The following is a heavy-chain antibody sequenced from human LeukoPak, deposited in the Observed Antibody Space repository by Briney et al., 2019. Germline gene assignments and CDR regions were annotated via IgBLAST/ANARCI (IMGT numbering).Heavy chain of an antibody. CDR2: ISAYNGNT. J-gene: IGHJ5*02. Sequence: ASVKVSCKASGYTFTSYGISWVRQGPGQGLEWMGWISAYNGNTNYAQKLQGRVTMTTDTSTSTAYMELRSLRSDDTAVYCCARGALYCSSTSCPLGFDPWGQGTLVTVSS. D-gene: IGHD2-2*01. V-gene: IGHV1-18*04. CDR3: ARGALYCSSTSCPLGFDP. CDR1: GYTFTSYG.